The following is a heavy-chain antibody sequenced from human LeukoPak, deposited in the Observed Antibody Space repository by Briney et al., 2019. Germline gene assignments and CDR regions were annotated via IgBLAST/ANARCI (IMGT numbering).Heavy chain of an antibody. Sequence: ASVKVSCKASGGTFSSYAISWVRQAPGQGLEWMGGIIPIFGTANYAQKFQGRVTITTDESTSTAYMELSSLRSEDTAVYYCARGHYLVRGVIMGWFDPWGQGTLVTVSS. CDR1: GGTFSSYA. J-gene: IGHJ5*02. CDR3: ARGHYLVRGVIMGWFDP. D-gene: IGHD3-10*01. V-gene: IGHV1-69*05. CDR2: IIPIFGTA.